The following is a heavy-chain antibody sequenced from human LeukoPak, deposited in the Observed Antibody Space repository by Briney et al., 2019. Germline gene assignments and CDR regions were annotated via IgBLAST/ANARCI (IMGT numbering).Heavy chain of an antibody. CDR2: IYPGDADA. CDR3: ARQGSYDNSGYSFDY. Sequence: GESLKISCTASAYSLINHWIGWVRQMPGKGLDWLGNIYPGDADATYSPSFQGQVTISADKSTTTVYLQWSSLKASDTAMYYCARQGSYDNSGYSFDYWGQGTLVTVSS. V-gene: IGHV5-51*01. J-gene: IGHJ4*02. D-gene: IGHD3-22*01. CDR1: AYSLINHW.